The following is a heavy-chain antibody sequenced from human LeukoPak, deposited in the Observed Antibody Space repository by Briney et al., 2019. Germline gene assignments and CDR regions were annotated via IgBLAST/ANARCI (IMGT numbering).Heavy chain of an antibody. CDR3: ARNFGTTGWHTFDY. CDR1: GDSVSSQNGA. D-gene: IGHD6-19*01. J-gene: IGHJ4*02. V-gene: IGHV6-1*01. CDR2: TYYRSKGYN. Sequence: SQTLSLTCVVSGDSVSSQNGAWNWIRQSPSRGLEWLGRTYYRSKGYNDYAESMEGRMTISQDTSKNQYSLHLNSVTPDDTAVYYCARNFGTTGWHTFDYWGQGTLVTVSS.